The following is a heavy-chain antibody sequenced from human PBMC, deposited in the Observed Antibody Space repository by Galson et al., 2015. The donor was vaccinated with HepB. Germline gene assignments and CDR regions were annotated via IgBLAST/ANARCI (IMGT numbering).Heavy chain of an antibody. Sequence: SLRLSCAASGFTFSSYAMSWVRQAPGKGLEWVSAISGSGGSTYYADSVKGRFTISRDNSKNTLYLQMNSLRAEDTAVYYCAKDKEGYSSSWSGWFDPWGQGTTVTVSS. J-gene: IGHJ5*01. CDR2: ISGSGGST. D-gene: IGHD6-13*01. CDR1: GFTFSSYA. V-gene: IGHV3-23*01. CDR3: AKDKEGYSSSWSGWFDP.